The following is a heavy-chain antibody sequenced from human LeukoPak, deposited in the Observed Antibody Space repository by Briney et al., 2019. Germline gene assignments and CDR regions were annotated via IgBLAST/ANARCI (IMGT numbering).Heavy chain of an antibody. Sequence: SVKVSYKASGGTFSSYAISWVRQAPGQGLEWMGGIIPIFGTANYAQKFQGRVTITTDESTSTAYMELSSLRSEDTAVYYCARVMENDILTGYSSWFDPWGQGALVTVSS. CDR3: ARVMENDILTGYSSWFDP. V-gene: IGHV1-69*05. CDR1: GGTFSSYA. J-gene: IGHJ5*02. CDR2: IIPIFGTA. D-gene: IGHD3-9*01.